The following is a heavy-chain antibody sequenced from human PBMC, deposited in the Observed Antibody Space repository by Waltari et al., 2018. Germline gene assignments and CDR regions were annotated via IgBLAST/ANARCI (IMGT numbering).Heavy chain of an antibody. CDR2: INHSGST. CDR3: ARERAAAYYGMDV. Sequence: QVQLQQWGAGLLKPSEPLSLTCAVYGGSFSGYYWSWIRQPPGKGLEWIGEINHSGSTNYNPSLKSRVTISVDTSKNQFSLKLSSVTAADTAVYYCARERAAAYYGMDVWGQGTTVTVSS. J-gene: IGHJ6*02. CDR1: GGSFSGYY. V-gene: IGHV4-34*01. D-gene: IGHD6-13*01.